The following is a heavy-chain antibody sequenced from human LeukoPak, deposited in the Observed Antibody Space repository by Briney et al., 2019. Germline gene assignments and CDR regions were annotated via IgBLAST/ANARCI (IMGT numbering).Heavy chain of an antibody. CDR3: AKRRARYCSGGSCPYYFDY. Sequence: GGSLRLSCAASGFTFSSYWMHWVRHTPGKGLVWVSRIKGDGSSTSYADSVKGRFTISRDNAKNTLYLQMNSLRAEDTAVYYCAKRRARYCSGGSCPYYFDYWGQGTLVTVSS. D-gene: IGHD2-15*01. V-gene: IGHV3-74*01. CDR1: GFTFSSYW. CDR2: IKGDGSST. J-gene: IGHJ4*02.